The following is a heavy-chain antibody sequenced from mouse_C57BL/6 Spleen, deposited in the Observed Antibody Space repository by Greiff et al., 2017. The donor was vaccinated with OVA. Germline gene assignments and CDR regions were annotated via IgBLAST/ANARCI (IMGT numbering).Heavy chain of an antibody. CDR2: IYPGSGNT. J-gene: IGHJ1*03. Sequence: QVQLQQSGAELVRPGASVKLSCKASGYTFTDYYINWVKQRPGQGLEWIARIYPGSGNTYYNEKFKGKATLTADKSSSTAYMQLSSLTSEDSAVYFCAREGWERYFDVWGTGTTVTVSS. V-gene: IGHV1-76*01. D-gene: IGHD1-1*02. CDR3: AREGWERYFDV. CDR1: GYTFTDYY.